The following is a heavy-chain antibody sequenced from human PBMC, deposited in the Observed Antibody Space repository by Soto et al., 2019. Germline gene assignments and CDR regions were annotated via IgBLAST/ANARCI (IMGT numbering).Heavy chain of an antibody. J-gene: IGHJ4*02. CDR2: IYYSGST. CDR3: ARDLGYYGPGSLYYIDY. Sequence: PSETLSLTCTVSGGSISSYYWSWIRQPPGKGLEWIGYIYYSGSTNYNPSLKSRVTISVDTSKNQFSLKLSSVTAADTAVYYCARDLGYYGPGSLYYIDYWGQATLVTVSS. CDR1: GGSISSYY. D-gene: IGHD3-10*01. V-gene: IGHV4-59*01.